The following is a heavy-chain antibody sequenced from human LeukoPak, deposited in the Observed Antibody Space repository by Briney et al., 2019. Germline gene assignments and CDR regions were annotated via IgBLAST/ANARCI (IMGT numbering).Heavy chain of an antibody. Sequence: SVKVSCKASGGTFSSYAISWVRQAPGQGLEWMGGIIPIFGTANYAQKFQGRVTITADESTSTAYMELSSLRSEDTDVYYCASPLYCSSTSCSNYYYYYGMDVWGQGTTVTVSS. CDR2: IIPIFGTA. D-gene: IGHD2-2*01. CDR1: GGTFSSYA. J-gene: IGHJ6*02. V-gene: IGHV1-69*01. CDR3: ASPLYCSSTSCSNYYYYYGMDV.